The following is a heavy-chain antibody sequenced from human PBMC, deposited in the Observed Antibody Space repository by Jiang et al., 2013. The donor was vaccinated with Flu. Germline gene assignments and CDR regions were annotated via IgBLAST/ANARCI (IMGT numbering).Heavy chain of an antibody. Sequence: AEVKKPGSSVKVSCKASGGTFSSYAISWVRQAPGQGLEWMGGIIPIFGTANYAQKFQGRVTITADESTSTAYMELRSLRSDDTAVYYCAGPLGRTGGFLQEAFDIWGQGTMVTVSS. CDR2: IIPIFGTA. CDR1: GGTFSSYA. V-gene: IGHV1-69*01. J-gene: IGHJ3*02. CDR3: AGPLGRTGGFLQEAFDI. D-gene: IGHD1-1*01.